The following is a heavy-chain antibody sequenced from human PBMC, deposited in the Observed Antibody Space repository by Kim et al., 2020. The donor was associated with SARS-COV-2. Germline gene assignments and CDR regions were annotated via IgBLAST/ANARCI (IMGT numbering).Heavy chain of an antibody. J-gene: IGHJ5*02. CDR3: ARGWQQRATTTNWFDP. CDR1: GGSISSGGYY. D-gene: IGHD6-13*01. CDR2: IYYSGST. V-gene: IGHV4-31*03. Sequence: SETLSLTCTVSGGSISSGGYYWSWIRQHPGKGLEWIGYIYYSGSTYYNPSLKSRVTISVDTSKNQFSLKLSSVTAADTAVYYCARGWQQRATTTNWFDPWGQGTLVTVSS.